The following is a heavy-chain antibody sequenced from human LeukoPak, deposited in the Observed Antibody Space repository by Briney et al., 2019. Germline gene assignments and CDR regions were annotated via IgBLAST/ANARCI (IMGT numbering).Heavy chain of an antibody. CDR3: ARGADCSSTSCYTGFVRGVVGINWFAP. D-gene: IGHD2-2*02. V-gene: IGHV4-34*01. CDR1: GGSFSGYY. J-gene: IGHJ5*02. Sequence: PSETLSLTCAVYGGSFSGYYWSWIRQPPGKGLEWIGEINHSGSTNYNPSLKSRVTISVDTSKNQFSLKLSSVTAADTAVYYCARGADCSSTSCYTGFVRGVVGINWFAPWGQGTLVTVSS. CDR2: INHSGST.